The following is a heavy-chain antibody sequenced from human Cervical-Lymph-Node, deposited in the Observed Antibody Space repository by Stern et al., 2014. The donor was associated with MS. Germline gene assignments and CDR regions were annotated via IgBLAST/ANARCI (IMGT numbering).Heavy chain of an antibody. CDR3: AAEPMYYSDSVGAFDI. CDR2: IVVGSGNT. D-gene: IGHD3-22*01. V-gene: IGHV1-58*01. Sequence: QLVESGPEVKQPGTSVKVSCQASGFTFTSSAVQWVRQARGPRLEWIGWIVVGSGNTNYAQKFQERVTITRDMSTSTAYMELSSLRSEDTAVYYCAAEPMYYSDSVGAFDIWGQGTMVTVSS. J-gene: IGHJ3*02. CDR1: GFTFTSSA.